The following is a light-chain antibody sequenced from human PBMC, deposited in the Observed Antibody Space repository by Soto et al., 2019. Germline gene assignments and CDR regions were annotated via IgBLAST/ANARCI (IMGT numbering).Light chain of an antibody. CDR1: SSDVGANNY. CDR3: SSYAGANRV. J-gene: IGLJ1*01. Sequence: QSVLTQPPSASGSPGQSVTISCTGTSSDVGANNYVSWYQQHPGKAPKLMIHEVTKRPSGVPDRFSGSKSGNTASLTVSGLQAEDEADYYCSSYAGANRVFGTGTKVTDL. V-gene: IGLV2-8*01. CDR2: EVT.